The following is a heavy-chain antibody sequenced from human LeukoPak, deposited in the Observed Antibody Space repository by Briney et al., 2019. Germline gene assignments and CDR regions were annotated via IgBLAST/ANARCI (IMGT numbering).Heavy chain of an antibody. V-gene: IGHV3-9*01. J-gene: IGHJ3*02. CDR1: GFNFDDFA. CDR3: VKDIEAGGPHALDI. Sequence: PGRSLRLSCAASGFNFDDFAMHWVRQAPGKGLEWVSGISWDSNRIGYGDSVKGRFIISRDNAKNSLYVQMNSLRVEDTALYYCVKDIEAGGPHALDIWGQGTLVTVSS. CDR2: ISWDSNRI.